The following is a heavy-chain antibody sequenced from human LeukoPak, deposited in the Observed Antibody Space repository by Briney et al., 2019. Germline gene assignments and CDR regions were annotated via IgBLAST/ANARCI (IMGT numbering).Heavy chain of an antibody. V-gene: IGHV5-51*01. CDR1: GYSFPSFW. CDR2: IYLGVSDT. J-gene: IGHJ6*03. Sequence: GESLKISCKGSGYSFPSFWIGWVRQMSGKGLGWMGIIYLGVSDTRYSPSFQGQFTISADKSISTAYLQWSSLKASDTAMYYCARQVPYSSSAYYYYYYMDVWGKGTTVTVSS. CDR3: ARQVPYSSSAYYYYYYMDV. D-gene: IGHD6-6*01.